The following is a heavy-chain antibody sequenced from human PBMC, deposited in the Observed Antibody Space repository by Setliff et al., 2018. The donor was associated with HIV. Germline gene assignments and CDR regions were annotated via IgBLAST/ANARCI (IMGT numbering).Heavy chain of an antibody. D-gene: IGHD3-3*01. J-gene: IGHJ5*02. V-gene: IGHV1-58*02. CDR3: AAATYYDFWSGYEHWFDP. CDR1: GFTFTSSA. Sequence: ASVKVSCKASGFTFTSSAMQWVRQARGQRPEWIGWIVVGSGNTNHAQKFQERVTITRDMSTSTAYMELSSLRSEDTAVYYCAAATYYDFWSGYEHWFDPWGQGTLVTVSS. CDR2: IVVGSGNT.